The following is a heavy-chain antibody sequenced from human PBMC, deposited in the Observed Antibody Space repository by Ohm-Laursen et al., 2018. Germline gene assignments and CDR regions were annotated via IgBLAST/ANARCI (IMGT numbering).Heavy chain of an antibody. V-gene: IGHV4-61*05. CDR1: GGSITSSNYY. Sequence: SETLSLTCTVSGGSITSSNYYWGWIRQPPGKGLEWIGYIHSSGSTSYSPSLKSRVTISVDTSKNQFSLRVRSLTAADTAVYYCARLSDSSSASWGQGTLVTVSS. J-gene: IGHJ5*01. CDR2: IHSSGST. D-gene: IGHD2/OR15-2a*01. CDR3: ARLSDSSSAS.